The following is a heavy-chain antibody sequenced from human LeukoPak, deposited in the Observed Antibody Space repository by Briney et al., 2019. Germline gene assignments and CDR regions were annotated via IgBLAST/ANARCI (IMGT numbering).Heavy chain of an antibody. CDR2: ISSSGSTI. CDR1: GFTFSSYA. CDR3: ARQSPSGYSGYDRHWYFDL. V-gene: IGHV3-48*04. J-gene: IGHJ2*01. Sequence: GGSLRLSCAASGFTFSSYAMSWVRQAPGKGLEWVSYISSSGSTIYYADSVKGRFTISRDNAKNSLYLQMNSLRAEDTAVYYCARQSPSGYSGYDRHWYFDLWGRGTLVTVSS. D-gene: IGHD5-12*01.